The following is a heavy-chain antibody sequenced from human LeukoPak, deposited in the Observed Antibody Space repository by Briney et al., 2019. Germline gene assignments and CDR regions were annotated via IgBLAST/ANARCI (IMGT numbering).Heavy chain of an antibody. D-gene: IGHD3-22*01. J-gene: IGHJ4*02. CDR1: GFTFSSYA. Sequence: GALRLSCAASGFTFSSYALSWVRQAPGKGLEWVSAISGSGYSTYYADSVKGRFTISRDNSKNTLYLQVNSLRAEDTAVYYCAKPPYGNSDYYPFDSWGQGTLVSVSS. CDR3: AKPPYGNSDYYPFDS. V-gene: IGHV3-23*01. CDR2: ISGSGYST.